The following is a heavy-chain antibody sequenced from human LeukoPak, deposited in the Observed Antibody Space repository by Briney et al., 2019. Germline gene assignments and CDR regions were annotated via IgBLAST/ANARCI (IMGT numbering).Heavy chain of an antibody. CDR3: ARQRAAAGKNWFDP. Sequence: SETLSLTCTVSGGSISSSSYYWGWIRQPPGKGLEWIGSIYYSGSTYYNPSLKSRVTISVDTSKNQFSLKLSSVTAADTAVHYCARQRAAAGKNWFDPWGQGTLVTVSS. V-gene: IGHV4-39*01. J-gene: IGHJ5*02. CDR1: GGSISSSSYY. D-gene: IGHD6-13*01. CDR2: IYYSGST.